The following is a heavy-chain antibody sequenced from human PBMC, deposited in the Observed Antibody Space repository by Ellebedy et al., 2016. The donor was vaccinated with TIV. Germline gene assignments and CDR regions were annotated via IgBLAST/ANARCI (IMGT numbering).Heavy chain of an antibody. Sequence: GGSLRLSXVASGFTFSSYAMNWVRQAPGKGLEWVSAISGSGGSTYYADSVKGRFTISRDNSKNTLYLQMNSLRAEDTAVYYCAKSYCSGGSCSYYYYYYGMDVWGQGTTVTVSS. D-gene: IGHD2-15*01. J-gene: IGHJ6*02. V-gene: IGHV3-23*01. CDR1: GFTFSSYA. CDR2: ISGSGGST. CDR3: AKSYCSGGSCSYYYYYYGMDV.